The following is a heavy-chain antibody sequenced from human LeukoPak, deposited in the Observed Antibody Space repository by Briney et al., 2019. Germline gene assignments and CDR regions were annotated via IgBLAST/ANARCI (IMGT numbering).Heavy chain of an antibody. V-gene: IGHV3-33*06. D-gene: IGHD3-16*01. CDR1: GFTFSSYG. CDR2: IWYDGSNK. J-gene: IGHJ3*02. CDR3: GKHQGPGGVGSGTGAFDI. Sequence: PGGSLRLSCAASGFTFSSYGMHWVRQAPGKGLEWVAVIWYDGSNKYYADPVRGRFTISRDNSESTLYLQMNSLRAEDTALYYCGKHQGPGGVGSGTGAFDIWGQGTMVTVSS.